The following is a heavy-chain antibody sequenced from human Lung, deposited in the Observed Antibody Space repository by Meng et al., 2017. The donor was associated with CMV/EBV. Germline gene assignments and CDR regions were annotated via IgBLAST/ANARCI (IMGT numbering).Heavy chain of an antibody. CDR1: GGTFSSYA. D-gene: IGHD2-15*01. Sequence: SVKVSCKASGGTFSSYAISWVRQAPGQGLEWMGGIIPIFGTANYAQKFQGRVTITTDESTSTAYMELSSLRSEDTAVYYCAKDGSDSSLGWLDPWGQGTLVTVSS. CDR3: AKDGSDSSLGWLDP. V-gene: IGHV1-69*05. J-gene: IGHJ5*02. CDR2: IIPIFGTA.